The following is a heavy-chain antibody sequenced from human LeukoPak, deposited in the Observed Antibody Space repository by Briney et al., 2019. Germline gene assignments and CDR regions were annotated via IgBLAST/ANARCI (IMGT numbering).Heavy chain of an antibody. D-gene: IGHD1-14*01. CDR2: IYYSGST. J-gene: IGHJ6*03. CDR1: GGSISSYY. CDR3: ARRIRGHVDHSYYYYYMDV. V-gene: IGHV4-59*12. Sequence: SETLSLTCTVSGGSISSYYWSWIRQPPGKGLEWIGYIYYSGSTNYNPSLKSRVTISVDTSKNQFSLKLSSVTAADTAVYYCARRIRGHVDHSYYYYYMDVWGKGTTVTISS.